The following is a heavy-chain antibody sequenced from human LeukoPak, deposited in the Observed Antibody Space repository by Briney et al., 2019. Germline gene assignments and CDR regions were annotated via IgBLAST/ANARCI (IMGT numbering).Heavy chain of an antibody. CDR3: ASGPPYYGSGSYYLGWFDP. V-gene: IGHV4-59*08. D-gene: IGHD3-10*01. CDR1: GGSISSYY. CDR2: IYYSGST. J-gene: IGHJ5*02. Sequence: SETLSLTCTVSGGSISSYYWSWIRQPPGKGLEWIGYIYYSGSTNYNPSLKSRVTISVDTSKNQFSLKLSSVTAADTAVYYCASGPPYYGSGSYYLGWFDPWGQGTLVTVSS.